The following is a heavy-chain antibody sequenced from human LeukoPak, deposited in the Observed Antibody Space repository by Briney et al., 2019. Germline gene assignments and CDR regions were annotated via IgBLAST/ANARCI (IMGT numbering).Heavy chain of an antibody. CDR3: ARAPMIVVVFPPRLDF. J-gene: IGHJ4*02. CDR2: INPNTGGT. D-gene: IGHD3-22*01. CDR1: GYTFTGYY. V-gene: IGHV1-2*02. Sequence: GASVKVSCKTSGYTFTGYYMHWVRQAPGQGLEWMGWINPNTGGTNYAQKFQGRVTMTSDTSISTAYMELSSLRSDDTAVDYCARAPMIVVVFPPRLDFWGQGTLVTVSS.